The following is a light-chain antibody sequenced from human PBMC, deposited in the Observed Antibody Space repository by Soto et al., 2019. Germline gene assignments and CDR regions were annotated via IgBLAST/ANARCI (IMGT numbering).Light chain of an antibody. V-gene: IGKV3-11*01. CDR3: QQRSNCPPST. CDR2: DAS. Sequence: EIVLTQSPATLSLSPGERATLSCRASESVSSYLAWYQQKPGQAPRLLIYDASNRATGIPARFSGSGSGTDFTLTSSSLAPEYFVVYYCQQRSNCPPSTFGQGTRLEIK. J-gene: IGKJ5*01. CDR1: ESVSSY.